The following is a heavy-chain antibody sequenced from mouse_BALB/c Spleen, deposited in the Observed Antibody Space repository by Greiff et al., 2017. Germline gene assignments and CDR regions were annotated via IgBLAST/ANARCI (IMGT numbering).Heavy chain of an antibody. Sequence: VQLKESGPGLVKPSQSLSLTCSVTGYSITSGYYWNWIRQFPGNKLEWMGYISYDGSNNYNPSLKNRISITRDTSKNQFFLKLNSVTTEDTATYYCASDDGYAAYWGQGTLVTVSA. CDR1: GYSITSGYY. J-gene: IGHJ3*01. CDR2: ISYDGSN. V-gene: IGHV3-6*02. D-gene: IGHD2-3*01. CDR3: ASDDGYAAY.